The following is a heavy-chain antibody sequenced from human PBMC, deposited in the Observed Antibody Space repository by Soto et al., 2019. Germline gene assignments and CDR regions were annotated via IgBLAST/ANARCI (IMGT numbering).Heavy chain of an antibody. D-gene: IGHD1-26*01. CDR2: ISSSGSTI. J-gene: IGHJ4*02. CDR1: GFTSSSHE. Sequence: EVQLVESGGGLVQPGGSLRLSCAASGFTSSSHEMNWVRQAPGKGLEWVSYISSSGSTIYYADSVKGRFTISRDNARNSLYLHMNSLRAEDTAVYYCARGSGSYGWDYWGQGTLVTVSS. V-gene: IGHV3-48*03. CDR3: ARGSGSYGWDY.